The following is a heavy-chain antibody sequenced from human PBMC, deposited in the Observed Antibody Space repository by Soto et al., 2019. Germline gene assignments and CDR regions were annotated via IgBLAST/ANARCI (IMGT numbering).Heavy chain of an antibody. CDR3: ARFWEGYKFGYPHYYLDY. D-gene: IGHD5-18*01. V-gene: IGHV4-39*07. J-gene: IGHJ4*02. CDR2: IYYSGST. Sequence: SETLSLTCTVSGGSISSSSYYWGWIRQPPGKGLEWIGSIYYSGSTYYNPSLMSRVTISVDTSKNQFSLQLTSVTPADTAVYYCARFWEGYKFGYPHYYLDYWGQVTLVTVSS. CDR1: GGSISSSSYY.